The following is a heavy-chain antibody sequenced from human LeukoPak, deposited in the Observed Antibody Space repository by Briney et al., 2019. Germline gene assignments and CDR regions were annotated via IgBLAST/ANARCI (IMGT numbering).Heavy chain of an antibody. CDR3: AKDRDTTAYPRWDY. Sequence: GGSLRLSCAASGFTFNSYAMSWVRQAPGKGLEWVSAISGSGGSTYYADSVKGGFTISRDISKNTLYLQMNSLRAEDTAVYYCAKDRDTTAYPRWDYWGRGTLVTVSS. V-gene: IGHV3-23*01. D-gene: IGHD2/OR15-2a*01. CDR1: GFTFNSYA. CDR2: ISGSGGST. J-gene: IGHJ4*02.